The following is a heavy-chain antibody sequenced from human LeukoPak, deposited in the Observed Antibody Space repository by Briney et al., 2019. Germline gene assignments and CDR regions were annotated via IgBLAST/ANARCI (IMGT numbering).Heavy chain of an antibody. V-gene: IGHV1-18*01. D-gene: IGHD5-18*01. CDR3: AREAAMTD. J-gene: IGHJ4*02. Sequence: ASVTVSFTASVYTFTNYGISWVRQAPGQGLEWMGWISAYNGNTNYAQKLQGRVTMTTDTSTSTAYMELRSLRSDDTAVYYCAREAAMTDWGQGTLVTVSS. CDR1: VYTFTNYG. CDR2: ISAYNGNT.